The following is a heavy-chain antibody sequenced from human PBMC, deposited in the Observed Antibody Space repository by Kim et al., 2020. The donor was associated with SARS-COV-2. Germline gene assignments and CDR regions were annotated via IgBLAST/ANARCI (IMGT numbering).Heavy chain of an antibody. CDR2: SYI. Sequence: SYIYYADSVKGRFTISRDNAKNSLYLQMNSLRAEDTAVYYCARENYGMDVWGQGTTVTVSS. CDR3: ARENYGMDV. V-gene: IGHV3-21*01. J-gene: IGHJ6*02.